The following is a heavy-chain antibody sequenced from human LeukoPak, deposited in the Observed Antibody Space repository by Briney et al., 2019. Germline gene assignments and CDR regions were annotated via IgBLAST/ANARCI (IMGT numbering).Heavy chain of an antibody. D-gene: IGHD5-12*01. Sequence: PGGSLRLSCAASGFTFSSYSMNWVRQAPGKGLEWVSSISSSSSYIYYADSVKGRFTISRDNAKNSLYLQKNSLRAEDTAVYYCARPPTRTDSGLDYWGQGTLVTVSS. CDR1: GFTFSSYS. V-gene: IGHV3-21*01. CDR2: ISSSSSYI. J-gene: IGHJ4*02. CDR3: ARPPTRTDSGLDY.